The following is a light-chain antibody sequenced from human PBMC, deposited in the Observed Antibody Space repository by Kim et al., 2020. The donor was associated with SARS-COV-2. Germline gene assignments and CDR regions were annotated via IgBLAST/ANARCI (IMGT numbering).Light chain of an antibody. J-gene: IGLJ2*01. CDR2: EVT. Sequence: GQSVTISGTGTSSDVGTYNYVSWYQQHPGKAPKLMIYEVTKRPSGVPDRFSGSKSGNTASLTVSGLQAEDEADYYCTSYAGSNNVVFGGGTQLTVL. CDR3: TSYAGSNNVV. CDR1: SSDVGTYNY. V-gene: IGLV2-8*01.